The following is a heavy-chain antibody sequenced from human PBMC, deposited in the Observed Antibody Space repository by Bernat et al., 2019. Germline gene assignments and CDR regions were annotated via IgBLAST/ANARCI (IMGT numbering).Heavy chain of an antibody. CDR2: IWYDGSNK. CDR1: GFTFSSYG. D-gene: IGHD5-24*01. Sequence: QVQLVESGGGVVQPGRSLRLSCAASGFTFSSYGMHWVRQAPGKGLEWVAVIWYDGSNKYYADSVKGRFTISRDNSKNTLYLQMNSLRAEDTAVYYCARDPNYAALDIWGQGTMVTVSS. J-gene: IGHJ3*02. CDR3: ARDPNYAALDI. V-gene: IGHV3-33*01.